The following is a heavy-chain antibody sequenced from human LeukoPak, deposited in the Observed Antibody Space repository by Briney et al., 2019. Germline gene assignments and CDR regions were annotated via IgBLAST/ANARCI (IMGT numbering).Heavy chain of an antibody. CDR1: GFAFSSYS. V-gene: IGHV3-21*01. CDR3: AREAAAAGFDY. J-gene: IGHJ4*02. CDR2: ISSSSSYI. Sequence: GGSLRLSCAASGFAFSSYSMNWVRQAPGKGLEWVSSISSSSSYIYYADSVKGRFTISRDNAKNSLYLQMNSLRAEDTAVYYCAREAAAAGFDYWGQGTLVTVSS. D-gene: IGHD6-13*01.